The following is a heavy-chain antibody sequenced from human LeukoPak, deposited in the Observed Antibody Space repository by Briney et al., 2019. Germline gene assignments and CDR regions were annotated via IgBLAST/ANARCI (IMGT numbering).Heavy chain of an antibody. CDR3: AKDGNIVVVVAATSPFDY. D-gene: IGHD2-15*01. CDR2: ISGSGDST. Sequence: GGSLRLSCAASGFTFSSYAMSWVRQAPGKGLEWVSAISGSGDSTYYADSVKGRFTISRDNSKNTLYLQMNSLRAEDTAVYYCAKDGNIVVVVAATSPFDYWGQGTLVTVSS. V-gene: IGHV3-23*01. J-gene: IGHJ4*02. CDR1: GFTFSSYA.